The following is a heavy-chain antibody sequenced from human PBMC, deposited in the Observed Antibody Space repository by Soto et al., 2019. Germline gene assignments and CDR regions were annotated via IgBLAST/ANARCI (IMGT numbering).Heavy chain of an antibody. V-gene: IGHV4-31*03. CDR2: IYYSGST. CDR3: ARTPITMIRQDAFDI. J-gene: IGHJ3*02. Sequence: QVQLQESGPGLVKPSQTLSLTCTVSGGSISSGGYYWSWIRQHPGKGLEWIGYIYYSGSTYYNPSLKRRVTISVDTSKNQFSLKLSSVTAADTAVYYCARTPITMIRQDAFDIWGQGTMVTVSS. CDR1: GGSISSGGYY. D-gene: IGHD3-22*01.